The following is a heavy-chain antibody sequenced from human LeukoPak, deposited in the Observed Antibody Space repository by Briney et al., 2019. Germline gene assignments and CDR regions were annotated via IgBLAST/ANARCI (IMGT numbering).Heavy chain of an antibody. D-gene: IGHD4-23*01. V-gene: IGHV4-31*03. CDR3: ARDHPTGAGGFDI. CDR2: SQYSGNA. Sequence: SQTLSLTCTVSGASISSGANYWSWIRQHPGKGLEWIGCSQYSGNAHYNPYLRSRVTISVDTSENQFSLKLSSVTAADMAVYYCARDHPTGAGGFDIWGQGTMVTVSS. J-gene: IGHJ3*02. CDR1: GASISSGANY.